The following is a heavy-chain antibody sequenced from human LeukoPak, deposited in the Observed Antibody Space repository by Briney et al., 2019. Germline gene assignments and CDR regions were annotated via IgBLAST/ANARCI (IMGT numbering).Heavy chain of an antibody. J-gene: IGHJ5*02. Sequence: HAGGSLRLCCAASGFTFSSYGMHWVRQAPGKGLEWVAFIRYDGSNKYYADSVKGRFTISRDNSKNTLYLQMNSLRAEDTAVYYCAKDSETRYNWFDPWGQGTLVTVSS. D-gene: IGHD3-10*01. V-gene: IGHV3-30*02. CDR1: GFTFSSYG. CDR2: IRYDGSNK. CDR3: AKDSETRYNWFDP.